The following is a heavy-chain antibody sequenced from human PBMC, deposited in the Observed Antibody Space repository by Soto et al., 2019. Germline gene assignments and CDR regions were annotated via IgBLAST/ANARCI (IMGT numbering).Heavy chain of an antibody. CDR1: GYTFTSYG. CDR2: INPYNGNT. Sequence: ASVKVSCKASGYTFTSYGISWVRQAPGKGLEWMAWINPYNGNTKYAEKFLGRVTVTTDTSTATAYMEVRSLTSDDTAVFYCARVGSGLDAPGVCPNWGQGTRVTVS. J-gene: IGHJ4*02. D-gene: IGHD3-16*01. V-gene: IGHV1-18*01. CDR3: ARVGSGLDAPGVCPN.